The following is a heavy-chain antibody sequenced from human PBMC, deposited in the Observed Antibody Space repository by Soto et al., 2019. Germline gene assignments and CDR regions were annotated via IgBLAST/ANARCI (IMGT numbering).Heavy chain of an antibody. CDR2: IKSETDGGTA. CDR1: GLSFSNAW. CDR3: TTWLFRC. J-gene: IGHJ4*02. V-gene: IGHV3-15*01. Sequence: EVQLVESGGGLVKPGGSLRLSCAASGLSFSNAWMSWVRQAPGKGLEWVGRIKSETDGGTADYAAPVKGRFTISRDDSKNTLYLHMNSLKTEDTAVYYCTTWLFRCWGQGTLVTVSS. D-gene: IGHD3-22*01.